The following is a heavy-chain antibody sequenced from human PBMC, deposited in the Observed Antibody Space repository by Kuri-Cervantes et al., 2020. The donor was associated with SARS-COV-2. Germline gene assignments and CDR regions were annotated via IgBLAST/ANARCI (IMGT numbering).Heavy chain of an antibody. V-gene: IGHV3-21*04. CDR2: ISSSSSYI. Sequence: GGSLRLSCAASGFTFSSYSMNWVRQAPGKGLEWVSSISSSSSYIHYADSVKGRFTISRDNAKNSLYLQMNSLRAEDTALYYCARGDIAVDGALDYWGQGTLVTVSS. D-gene: IGHD6-19*01. CDR3: ARGDIAVDGALDY. CDR1: GFTFSSYS. J-gene: IGHJ4*02.